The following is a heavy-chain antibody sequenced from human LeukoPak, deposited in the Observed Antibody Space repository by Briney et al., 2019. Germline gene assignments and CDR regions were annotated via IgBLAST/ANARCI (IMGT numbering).Heavy chain of an antibody. CDR3: AKDPIRGVRPYYFSS. Sequence: GESLRLSCAASGFTFSSYAMRWVRQAPGKGLEWVGFILSVGSNKYYANSVKGRFTISTDNSKNTLYLHMSSLRAEDTAVYYCAKDPIRGVRPYYFSSWGQGTLVTVSS. CDR2: ILSVGSNK. CDR1: GFTFSSYA. V-gene: IGHV3-30*02. D-gene: IGHD3-10*01. J-gene: IGHJ4*02.